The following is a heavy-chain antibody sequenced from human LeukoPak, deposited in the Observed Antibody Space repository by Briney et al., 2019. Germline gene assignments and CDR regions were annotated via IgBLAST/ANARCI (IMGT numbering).Heavy chain of an antibody. D-gene: IGHD1-26*01. CDR1: GFSFGSYW. Sequence: GGSLRLSCVASGFSFGSYWMAWVRQAPGKGLEWVANINHDGIEKYHVDSVKGRFTISRDNTKNSLYLQMNRLRVEDTAVYYCARGRYRAVWGQGTLVTVSS. CDR3: ARGRYRAV. J-gene: IGHJ4*02. CDR2: INHDGIEK. V-gene: IGHV3-7*02.